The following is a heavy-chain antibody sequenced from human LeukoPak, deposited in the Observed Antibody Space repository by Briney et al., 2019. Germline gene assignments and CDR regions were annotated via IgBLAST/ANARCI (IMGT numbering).Heavy chain of an antibody. CDR3: ARSPRYGDGAFDI. CDR1: GGSFSGYY. D-gene: IGHD4-17*01. J-gene: IGHJ3*02. CDR2: IYYSGST. Sequence: SETLSLTCAVYGGSFSGYYWSWIRQPPGKGLEWIGYIYYSGSTNYNPSLKSRVTISVDTSKNQFSLKLSSVAAADTAVYYCARSPRYGDGAFDIWGQGTMVTVSS. V-gene: IGHV4-59*01.